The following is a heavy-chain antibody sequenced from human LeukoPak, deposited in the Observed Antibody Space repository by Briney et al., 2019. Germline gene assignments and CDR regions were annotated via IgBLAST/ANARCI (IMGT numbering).Heavy chain of an antibody. J-gene: IGHJ4*02. CDR2: INAGNGNT. V-gene: IGHV1-3*01. Sequence: GASLKVSCKASGYTFTSYAMHWVRQAPGQRLEWMGWINAGNGNTKYSQKFQGRVTITRDTSASTAYMELSSLRSEDTAVYYCARGKLRYFDWCDYWGQGTLVTVSS. CDR3: ARGKLRYFDWCDY. CDR1: GYTFTSYA. D-gene: IGHD3-9*01.